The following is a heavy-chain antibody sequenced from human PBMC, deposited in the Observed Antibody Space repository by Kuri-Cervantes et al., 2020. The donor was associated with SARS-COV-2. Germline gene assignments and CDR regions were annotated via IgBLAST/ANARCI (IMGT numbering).Heavy chain of an antibody. CDR1: GYSISSGYY. CDR3: ARGKAEVNMIVLVITSGAYYFDY. Sequence: SCAVSGYSISSGYYWGWIRQPPGKGLEWIGSIYHSGSTYYNPSLKSRVTISVDTSKNQFSLKVNSVTAADTAVYYCARGKAEVNMIVLVITSGAYYFDYWGQGSLVTVSS. V-gene: IGHV4-38-2*01. D-gene: IGHD3-22*01. J-gene: IGHJ4*02. CDR2: IYHSGST.